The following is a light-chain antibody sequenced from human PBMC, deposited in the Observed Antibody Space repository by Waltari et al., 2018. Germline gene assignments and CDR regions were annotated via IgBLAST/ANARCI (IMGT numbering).Light chain of an antibody. V-gene: IGLV2-14*01. CDR1: DSDVCAYDF. Sequence: QSALTQPASVSGSPGPSITISCSGTDSDVCAYDFVSWYQQHPGKAPHLIIYEVSNRPSGISNRFSASKSGNTASLTISGLQAEDEADYYCSSYTTSSAPGVFGTGTRVTVL. CDR2: EVS. J-gene: IGLJ1*01. CDR3: SSYTTSSAPGV.